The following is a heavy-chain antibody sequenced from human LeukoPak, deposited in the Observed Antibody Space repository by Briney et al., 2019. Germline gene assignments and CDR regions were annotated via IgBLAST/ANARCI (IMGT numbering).Heavy chain of an antibody. J-gene: IGHJ4*02. CDR1: GHTFTGYY. D-gene: IGHD2-15*01. CDR3: ARARGYCSGGSCYLRDY. Sequence: GASVKVSCKASGHTFTGYYMHWVRQAPGQGLEWMGWINPNSGGTNYAQKFQGRVTMTRDTSISTAYMELSRLRSDDTAVYYCARARGYCSGGSCYLRDYWGQGTLVTVSS. CDR2: INPNSGGT. V-gene: IGHV1-2*02.